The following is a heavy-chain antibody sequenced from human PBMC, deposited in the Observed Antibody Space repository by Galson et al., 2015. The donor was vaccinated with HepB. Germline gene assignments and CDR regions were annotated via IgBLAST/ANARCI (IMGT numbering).Heavy chain of an antibody. J-gene: IGHJ4*02. V-gene: IGHV3-23*01. Sequence: SLRLSCAASGFTFSSYAMSWVRQAPGKGLEWVSAISGSGGSTYYADSVKGRFTISRDNSKNTLYLQMNSLRAEDTAVYYCAKDGITMIVVVITAYFDYWGQGTLVTVSS. CDR1: GFTFSSYA. CDR3: AKDGITMIVVVITAYFDY. D-gene: IGHD3-22*01. CDR2: ISGSGGST.